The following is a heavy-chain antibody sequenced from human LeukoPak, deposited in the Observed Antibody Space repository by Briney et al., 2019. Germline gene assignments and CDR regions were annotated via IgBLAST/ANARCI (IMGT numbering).Heavy chain of an antibody. CDR2: IDPSDSYT. V-gene: IGHV5-10-1*01. Sequence: GESLKISCKGSGYSFTSFWINWVRQTPGKGLEWMGRIDPSDSYTNYSPSFQGHVTISADKSITTAYLQWSSLKASDTAMYYCARGGSISAVDPYYFDYWGQGTLVTVSS. D-gene: IGHD3-3*01. CDR3: ARGGSISAVDPYYFDY. CDR1: GYSFTSFW. J-gene: IGHJ4*02.